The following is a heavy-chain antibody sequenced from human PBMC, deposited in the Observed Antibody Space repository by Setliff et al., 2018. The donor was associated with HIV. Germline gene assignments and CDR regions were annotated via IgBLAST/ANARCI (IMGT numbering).Heavy chain of an antibody. V-gene: IGHV4-31*03. CDR1: GGSISSGAYY. Sequence: PSETLSLTCTVSGGSISSGAYYWSWIRQHPGKGREWMGYIYYTGSAYYNPSLKSRVTISVDTSKNQFSLKLSTVTAADTAVYYCAGSWSGYPLSFGYWGQGTLVTVSS. CDR3: AGSWSGYPLSFGY. J-gene: IGHJ4*02. D-gene: IGHD3-3*01. CDR2: IYYTGSA.